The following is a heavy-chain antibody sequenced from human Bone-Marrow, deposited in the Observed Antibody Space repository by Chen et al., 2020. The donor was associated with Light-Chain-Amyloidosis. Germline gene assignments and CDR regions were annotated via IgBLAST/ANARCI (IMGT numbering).Heavy chain of an antibody. Sequence: EVQLEQSGPEVKKPGESLKISCKGSGYTFPNYWIGWVRQMPGKGLGWMGVIYPDDSEAGYSLSLGGQVTIAADTSITTGYLRWRSLKASDTAMYYCAGRREGYNFDYWGQGTLVTVSS. D-gene: IGHD5-12*01. CDR1: GYTFPNYW. J-gene: IGHJ4*02. V-gene: IGHV5-51*01. CDR3: AGRREGYNFDY. CDR2: IYPDDSEA.